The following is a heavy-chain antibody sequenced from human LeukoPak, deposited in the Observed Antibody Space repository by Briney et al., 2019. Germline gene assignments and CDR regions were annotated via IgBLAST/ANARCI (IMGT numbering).Heavy chain of an antibody. CDR2: INPTSGYI. CDR1: GFTFSDYA. V-gene: IGHV3-21*01. D-gene: IGHD3-10*01. Sequence: GGSLRLSCAASGFTFSDYAMTWVRQAPGKGLEWVSSINPTSGYIYYSDSVKGRFTISRDNAKKSFYLQMNSLRAEDTAVYYCARFVEAHTYYFDYWGQGTLVAVSS. J-gene: IGHJ4*02. CDR3: ARFVEAHTYYFDY.